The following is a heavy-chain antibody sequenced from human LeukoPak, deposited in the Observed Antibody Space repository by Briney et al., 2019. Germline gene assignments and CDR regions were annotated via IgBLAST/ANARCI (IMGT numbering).Heavy chain of an antibody. CDR3: AREVDSSGPDAFDI. CDR1: GFIFDDYG. J-gene: IGHJ3*02. D-gene: IGHD3-22*01. Sequence: PGGSLRLSCAASGFIFDDYGMSWVRQAPGKGLEWVSGINWKGGSTGYADSVKGRFTISRDNAKNSLYLQMNSLRAEDTAVYYCAREVDSSGPDAFDIWGQGTMVTVSS. V-gene: IGHV3-20*04. CDR2: INWKGGST.